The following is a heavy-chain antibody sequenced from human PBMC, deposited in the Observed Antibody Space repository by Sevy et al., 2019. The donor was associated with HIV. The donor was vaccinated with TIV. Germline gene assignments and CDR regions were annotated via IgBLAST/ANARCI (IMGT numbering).Heavy chain of an antibody. V-gene: IGHV3-7*01. CDR3: ARERVPAYYYDSSFGSYFDY. Sequence: GGSLRLSCAASGFTFSSYWMSWVRQAPGKGLEWVANIKQDGSEKYYVDSVKGRFTISRDNAKNSLYLIMNSLRAEDTAVYYCARERVPAYYYDSSFGSYFDYWGQGTLVTVSS. CDR2: IKQDGSEK. D-gene: IGHD3-22*01. CDR1: GFTFSSYW. J-gene: IGHJ4*02.